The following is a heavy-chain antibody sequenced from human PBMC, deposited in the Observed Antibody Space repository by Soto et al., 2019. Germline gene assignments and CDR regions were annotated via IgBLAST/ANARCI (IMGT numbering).Heavy chain of an antibody. CDR2: ISAYNGKI. CDR3: ARVDSSGWYVFDY. CDR1: GYTFTTYG. V-gene: IGHV1-18*04. Sequence: ASVKVSCKASGYTFTTYGITWVRQAPGQGLEWMGWISAYNGKINYAQSLQGRVTMTTDTSTNTAYMELRSLRSDDTAVYYCARVDSSGWYVFDYWGQGTLVTVSS. D-gene: IGHD6-19*01. J-gene: IGHJ4*02.